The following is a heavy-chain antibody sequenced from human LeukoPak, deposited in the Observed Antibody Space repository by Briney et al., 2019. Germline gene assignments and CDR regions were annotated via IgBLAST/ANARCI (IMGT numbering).Heavy chain of an antibody. CDR2: ISAYNGNT. J-gene: IGHJ4*02. Sequence: ASVKVSCKASGYTFTSYGISWVRQAPGQGLEWMGWISAYNGNTIYAQKLQGRVTMTTGTSTSTAYMELRSLRSDDTAVYYCARESTDDSSGWYFDYWGQGTLVTVSS. CDR3: ARESTDDSSGWYFDY. V-gene: IGHV1-18*01. D-gene: IGHD6-19*01. CDR1: GYTFTSYG.